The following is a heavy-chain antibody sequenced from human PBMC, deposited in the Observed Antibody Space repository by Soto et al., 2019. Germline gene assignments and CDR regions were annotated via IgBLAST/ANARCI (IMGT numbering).Heavy chain of an antibody. CDR1: GGSLPGDD. V-gene: IGHV4-34*01. J-gene: IGHJ4*02. CDR3: ARGGAVAGPFDY. D-gene: IGHD6-19*01. Sequence: SETLSRTSIVYGGSLPGDDCSWIRQPPGMALEWIGEINHSGSTNYNPSLQSRVTISVDTSKNHISLKVMSVIVADTAMFYCARGGAVAGPFDYWGQGTQVTVSS. CDR2: INHSGST.